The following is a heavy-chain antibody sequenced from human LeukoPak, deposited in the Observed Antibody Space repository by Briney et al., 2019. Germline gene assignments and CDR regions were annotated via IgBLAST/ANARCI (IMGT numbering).Heavy chain of an antibody. J-gene: IGHJ4*02. CDR2: ISAYNGNT. V-gene: IGHV1-18*01. CDR3: ARGPSGVVAAQPDY. D-gene: IGHD2-15*01. CDR1: GYTFTIYG. Sequence: ASVTVSFTASGYTFTIYGISWVRQAPGQGLEWMGWISAYNGNTNYAQKPQGRVTMTTDTSTSTAYMELRSLRSDDTAVYYCARGPSGVVAAQPDYWGQGTLVTVSS.